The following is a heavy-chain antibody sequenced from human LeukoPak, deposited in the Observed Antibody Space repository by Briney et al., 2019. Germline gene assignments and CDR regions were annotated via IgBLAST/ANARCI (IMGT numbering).Heavy chain of an antibody. D-gene: IGHD4-17*01. CDR1: GGSFSGYY. CDR2: IYSSGST. J-gene: IGHJ4*02. V-gene: IGHV4-59*10. Sequence: NASETLSLTCAVYGGSFSGYYWSWIRQPAGKGLEWIGRIYSSGSTNYNPSFKSRVTMSVDTSKNQLSLRLSSVTAADTAVYYCAGTTMTTFDYWGQGILVTVSS. CDR3: AGTTMTTFDY.